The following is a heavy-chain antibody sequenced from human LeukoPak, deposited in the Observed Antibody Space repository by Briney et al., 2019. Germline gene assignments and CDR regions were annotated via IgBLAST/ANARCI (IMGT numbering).Heavy chain of an antibody. J-gene: IGHJ4*02. CDR1: GFAVSTNY. CDR3: ADEPATLDY. D-gene: IGHD2-2*01. Sequence: PGGSLRLSCAASGFAVSTNYLSWVRQAPGKGLEWVSAISGSGGSTYYADSVKGRFTISRDNSKNTLYLQMNSLRAEDTAVYYCADEPATLDYWGQGTLVTVSS. CDR2: ISGSGGST. V-gene: IGHV3-23*01.